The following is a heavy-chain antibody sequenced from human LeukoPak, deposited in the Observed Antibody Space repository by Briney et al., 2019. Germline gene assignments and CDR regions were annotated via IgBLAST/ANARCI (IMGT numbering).Heavy chain of an antibody. CDR3: ATNDYGDKGLGY. Sequence: SETLSLTFTVSGGSISSYYWSWIRQPPGKGLEWIGYIYYSGSTNYNPSLKSRVTISVDTSKNQFSLKLSSVTAADTAVYYCATNDYGDKGLGYWGQGTLVTVSS. V-gene: IGHV4-59*01. J-gene: IGHJ4*02. CDR2: IYYSGST. D-gene: IGHD4-17*01. CDR1: GGSISSYY.